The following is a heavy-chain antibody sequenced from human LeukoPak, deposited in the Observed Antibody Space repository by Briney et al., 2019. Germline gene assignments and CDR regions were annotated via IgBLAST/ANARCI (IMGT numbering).Heavy chain of an antibody. V-gene: IGHV1-69*04. Sequence: SVKVSCKASGGTFSSYAISWVRQAPGQGLEWMGRIIPILGIANYAQKFQGRVTITADKSTSTAYMDLSSLRSEDTAVYYCARVARPGAPLGYCSGGSCPRGFQHWGQGTLVTVSS. CDR2: IIPILGIA. CDR1: GGTFSSYA. D-gene: IGHD2-15*01. J-gene: IGHJ1*01. CDR3: ARVARPGAPLGYCSGGSCPRGFQH.